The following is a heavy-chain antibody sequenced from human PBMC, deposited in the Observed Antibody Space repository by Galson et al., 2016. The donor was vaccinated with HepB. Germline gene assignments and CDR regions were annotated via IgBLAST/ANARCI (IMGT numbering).Heavy chain of an antibody. D-gene: IGHD6-19*01. V-gene: IGHV3-7*03. CDR2: IKQDGSEK. Sequence: SLRLSCAASGFVFSNYWMTWVRQAPGKGLEWLANIKQDGSEKYYVDSVKGRFFVSRDNAKDSLFLHMNSLRGEDTAVYYCARAGYMYSNGRRNDFWGQGTLVTVSS. CDR3: ARAGYMYSNGRRNDF. CDR1: GFVFSNYW. J-gene: IGHJ4*02.